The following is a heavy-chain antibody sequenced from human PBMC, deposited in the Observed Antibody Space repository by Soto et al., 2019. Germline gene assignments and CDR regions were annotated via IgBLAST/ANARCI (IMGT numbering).Heavy chain of an antibody. CDR1: GGTLSSYT. V-gene: IGHV1-69*02. J-gene: IGHJ4*02. Sequence: GPPVKVSCKASGGTLSSYTSSWVRQAPGQGLEWMGRIIPILGIANYAQKFQGRVTITADKSTSTAYMELSSLRSEDTAVYYCAVSYCSSTSCYEGPDYWGQGTLVTVSS. CDR3: AVSYCSSTSCYEGPDY. CDR2: IIPILGIA. D-gene: IGHD2-2*01.